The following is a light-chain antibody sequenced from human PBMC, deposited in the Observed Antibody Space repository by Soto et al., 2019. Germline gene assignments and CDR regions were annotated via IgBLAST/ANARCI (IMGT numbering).Light chain of an antibody. J-gene: IGKJ2*01. CDR2: DAS. V-gene: IGKV3-11*01. CDR3: QQRGTWPRT. Sequence: DIVLTQSPATLSLSPGERATLSCRASQSVSSSLAWYQQKPGQAPRLLIYDASNRATGIPARFSGSGSGTDFTLSISSLEPEDCAVYYCQQRGTWPRTFGQGTKLEIK. CDR1: QSVSSS.